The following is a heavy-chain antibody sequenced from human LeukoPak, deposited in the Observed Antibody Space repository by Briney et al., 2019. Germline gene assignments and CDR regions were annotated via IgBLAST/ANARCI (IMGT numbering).Heavy chain of an antibody. J-gene: IGHJ5*02. CDR2: ISSSSSYI. D-gene: IGHD4-23*01. CDR1: GFTFSSYA. V-gene: IGHV3-21*01. Sequence: PGGSLRLSCAASGFTFSSYAMSWVRQAPGKGLEWVSSISSSSSYIYYADSVKGRFTISRDNAKNSLYLQMNSLRAEDTAVYYCTYGGNSWPWGQGTLVTVSS. CDR3: TYGGNSWP.